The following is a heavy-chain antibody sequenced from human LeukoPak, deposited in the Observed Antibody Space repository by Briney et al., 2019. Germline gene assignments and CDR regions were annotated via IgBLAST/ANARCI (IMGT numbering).Heavy chain of an antibody. CDR1: GGSIRSYY. Sequence: PSETLSLTCTVSGGSIRSYYWSWIRQPARKGLEWIGRIYMSGSTNYNSSLKSRVTISVDKSKNQLSLKLTSVTAADTAVYYCARDQTAGYDPTLPYYYYMDVWGKGTTVTVSS. J-gene: IGHJ6*03. CDR2: IYMSGST. D-gene: IGHD5-12*01. V-gene: IGHV4-4*07. CDR3: ARDQTAGYDPTLPYYYYMDV.